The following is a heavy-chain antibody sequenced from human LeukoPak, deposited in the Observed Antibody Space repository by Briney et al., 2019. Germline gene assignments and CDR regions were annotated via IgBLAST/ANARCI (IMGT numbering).Heavy chain of an antibody. CDR1: GFTFSSYA. D-gene: IGHD1-26*01. CDR3: ATLVAASVDKSDY. J-gene: IGHJ4*02. CDR2: ISYDGSNK. Sequence: GGSLRLSCAASGFTFSSYAMHWVRQAPGKGLEWVVVISYDGSNKYYADSVKGRFTTSRDNSKNTLYLQMNSLRAEDTAVYNCATLVAASVDKSDYWGQGTLVTVSS. V-gene: IGHV3-30-3*01.